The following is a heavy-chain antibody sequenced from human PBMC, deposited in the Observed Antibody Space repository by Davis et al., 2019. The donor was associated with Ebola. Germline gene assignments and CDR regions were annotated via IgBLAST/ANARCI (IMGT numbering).Heavy chain of an antibody. J-gene: IGHJ6*02. CDR3: ARDLEVIAAAGLVGYYYYGMDV. Sequence: ASVPVSCLASGYTFISYGISWVRQASGQGLEWMGWISAYNGKTNYVQKLQGRVTMTTDTSTSTAYMELRSLRSDDTAVYYCARDLEVIAAAGLVGYYYYGMDVWGQGTTVTVSS. D-gene: IGHD6-13*01. V-gene: IGHV1-18*01. CDR2: ISAYNGKT. CDR1: GYTFISYG.